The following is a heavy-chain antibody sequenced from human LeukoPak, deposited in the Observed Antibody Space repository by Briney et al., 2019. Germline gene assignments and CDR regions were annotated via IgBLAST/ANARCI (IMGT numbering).Heavy chain of an antibody. Sequence: SVKDSCKASGGTFSSYAISWVRQAPGQGLEWMGGIIPIFGTANYAQKFQGRVTITADESTSTAYMELSSLRSEDTAVYYCAREKIVVVPAAMVGWFDPWGQGTLVTVSS. CDR3: AREKIVVVPAAMVGWFDP. J-gene: IGHJ5*02. CDR1: GGTFSSYA. V-gene: IGHV1-69*01. CDR2: IIPIFGTA. D-gene: IGHD2-2*01.